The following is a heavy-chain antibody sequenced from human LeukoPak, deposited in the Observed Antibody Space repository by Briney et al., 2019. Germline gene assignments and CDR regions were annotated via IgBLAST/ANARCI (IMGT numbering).Heavy chain of an antibody. D-gene: IGHD4-23*01. CDR1: GGSISSGGYY. CDR3: ARARPETTVVTPVYYFDY. Sequence: SETLSLTCTVSGGSISSGGYYWSWIRQHPGKGLEWIGYIYYSGSTYYNPSLKSRVTISVDTSKNQFSLKLSSVTAADTAVYYCARARPETTVVTPVYYFDYWGQGTLVTVSS. V-gene: IGHV4-31*03. J-gene: IGHJ4*02. CDR2: IYYSGST.